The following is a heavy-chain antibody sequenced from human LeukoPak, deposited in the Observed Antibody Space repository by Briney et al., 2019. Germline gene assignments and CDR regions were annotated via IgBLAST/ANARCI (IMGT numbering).Heavy chain of an antibody. D-gene: IGHD4-17*01. Sequence: PGGSLRLSCAASGFTFSTYSMNWVRQAPGKGLEWVSSTSSSSSYIYYADSVKGRFTISRDNAKNSLYLQMNSLRADDTAVYYCASGDYGDYAGPSGYWGQGTLVTVSS. CDR1: GFTFSTYS. V-gene: IGHV3-21*01. CDR3: ASGDYGDYAGPSGY. J-gene: IGHJ4*02. CDR2: TSSSSSYI.